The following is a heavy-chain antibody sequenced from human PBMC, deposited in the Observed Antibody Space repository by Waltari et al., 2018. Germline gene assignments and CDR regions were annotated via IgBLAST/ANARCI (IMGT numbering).Heavy chain of an antibody. CDR1: C. CDR3: ARDRGRGLYLDT. Sequence: CGSRVRQTPEKGVEWIGKVRTTGKTNYNPSLDSRVTISIDTSTSRFSLTVVSVSAADTAVYFCARDRGRGLYLDTWGQGTLVTVSP. V-gene: IGHV4-4*01. CDR2: VRTTGKT. J-gene: IGHJ5*02. D-gene: IGHD2-15*01.